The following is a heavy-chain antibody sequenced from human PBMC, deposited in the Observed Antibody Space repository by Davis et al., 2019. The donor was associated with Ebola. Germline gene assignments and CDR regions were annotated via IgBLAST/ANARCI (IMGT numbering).Heavy chain of an antibody. CDR1: GYTFTSYY. J-gene: IGHJ6*02. V-gene: IGHV1-46*01. CDR2: INPSGGST. D-gene: IGHD3-3*01. Sequence: ASVKVSCKASGYTFTSYYMHWVRQAPGQGLEWMGIINPSGGSTSYAQKFQGRVTMTRDTSTSTVYMELSSLRSEDTAVYYCARDSPLYDFWRDYYYGMDVWGQGTTVTVSS. CDR3: ARDSPLYDFWRDYYYGMDV.